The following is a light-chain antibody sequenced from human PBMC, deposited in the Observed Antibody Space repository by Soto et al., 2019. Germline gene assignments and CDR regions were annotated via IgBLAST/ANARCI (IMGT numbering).Light chain of an antibody. Sequence: DFVMTQSPDSLAVSLGERATINCKSSRNVLYSSNNKNYLAWYQQKPGQPPKLLIYWASTRESGVPDRFSGSGSGTDFTLTISSLQAEDVAVYYCQQYFSTPLAFGPGTKLDI. V-gene: IGKV4-1*01. CDR2: WAS. J-gene: IGKJ3*01. CDR3: QQYFSTPLA. CDR1: RNVLYSSNNKNY.